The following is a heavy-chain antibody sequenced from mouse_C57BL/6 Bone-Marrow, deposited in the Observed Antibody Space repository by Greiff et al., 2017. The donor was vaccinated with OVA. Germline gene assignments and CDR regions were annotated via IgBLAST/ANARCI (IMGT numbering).Heavy chain of an antibody. CDR3: ARRGLRRGRYYFDY. CDR2: ISSGSSTI. J-gene: IGHJ2*01. CDR1: GFTFSDYG. V-gene: IGHV5-17*01. D-gene: IGHD2-4*01. Sequence: EVQRVESGGGLVKPGGSLKLSCAASGFTFSDYGMHWVRQAPEKGLEWVAYISSGSSTIYYADTVKGRFTISRDNAKNTLFLQMTSLKSEDTAMYYCARRGLRRGRYYFDYWGQGTTLTVSS.